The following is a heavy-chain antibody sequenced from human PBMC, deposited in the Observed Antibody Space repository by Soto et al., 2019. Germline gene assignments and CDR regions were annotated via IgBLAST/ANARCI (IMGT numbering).Heavy chain of an antibody. CDR3: ARQTGGLLWFGESYGMDV. D-gene: IGHD3-10*01. CDR2: IYYSGST. J-gene: IGHJ6*02. V-gene: IGHV4-39*01. CDR1: GGSISSSSYY. Sequence: SSETLSLTCTVSGGSISSSSYYWGWIRQPPGKGLEWIGSIYYSGSTYYNPSLKSRVTISVDTSKNQFSLKLSSVTAADTAVYYCARQTGGLLWFGESYGMDVWGQGTTVTVSS.